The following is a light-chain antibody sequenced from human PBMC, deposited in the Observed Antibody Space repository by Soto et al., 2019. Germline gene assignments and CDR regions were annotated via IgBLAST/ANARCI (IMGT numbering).Light chain of an antibody. Sequence: QSVLTQPASVSGSPGQSITISCTGTSSDVGSYNLVSWYQQHPGKAPKLMIYEGSKRPSGVSNRFSGSKSGSTASLTISGLQAEDEADYYCCSYAGSSTSVFGTGTKVTVL. CDR2: EGS. CDR1: SSDVGSYNL. CDR3: CSYAGSSTSV. V-gene: IGLV2-23*01. J-gene: IGLJ1*01.